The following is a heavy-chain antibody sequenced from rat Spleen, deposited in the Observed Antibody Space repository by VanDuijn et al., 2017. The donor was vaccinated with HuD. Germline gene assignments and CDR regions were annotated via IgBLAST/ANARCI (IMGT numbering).Heavy chain of an antibody. V-gene: IGHV5-29*01. CDR1: GLSFSNYD. CDR2: ISYDGTAT. CDR3: ARQGNNFWYFDF. D-gene: IGHD4-5*01. J-gene: IGHJ1*01. Sequence: EVQLVESGGGLVQPGGSLKLSCAASGLSFSNYDMAWVRQAPTKGLEWVASISYDGTATYYRDSVKGRFTLSRDNAKSTLYLQMDSLRSEDTATYYCARQGNNFWYFDFWGPGTMVTVSS.